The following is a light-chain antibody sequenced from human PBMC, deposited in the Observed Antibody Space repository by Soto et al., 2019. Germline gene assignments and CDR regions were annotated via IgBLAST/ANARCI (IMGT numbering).Light chain of an antibody. CDR3: QQRSNWPPVT. Sequence: ELVLTQSPGTLSLSPGERATLSCMAIQTVRNNYLAWYQQNPGQAPRLLIYDASKRATGIPARFSGTGSGTDFTLTISSLEPEDVAVYYCQQRSNWPPVTFGQGTKVDIK. CDR2: DAS. CDR1: QTVRNNY. V-gene: IGKV3-11*01. J-gene: IGKJ1*01.